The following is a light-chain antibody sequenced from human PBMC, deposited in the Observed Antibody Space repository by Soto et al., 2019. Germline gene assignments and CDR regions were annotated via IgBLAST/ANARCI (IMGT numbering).Light chain of an antibody. CDR2: STN. CDR3: VLYMGSGLWV. CDR1: SGSVSTSNY. J-gene: IGLJ3*02. V-gene: IGLV8-61*01. Sequence: QAVVTQEPSFSVSPGGTVTLTCGLSSGSVSTSNYPSWYQQTPGQAPRTLIYSTNTRSSGVPDRFSGSILGNKVALTITGAQADDESDYYCVLYMGSGLWVFGGGTQLTVL.